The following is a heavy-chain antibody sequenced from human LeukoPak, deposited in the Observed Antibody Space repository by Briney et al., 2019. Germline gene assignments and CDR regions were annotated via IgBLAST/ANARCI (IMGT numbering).Heavy chain of an antibody. CDR1: GGSITSTTYY. CDR3: ARLITTNYYYYMDV. J-gene: IGHJ6*03. Sequence: SETLSLTCTVSGGSITSTTYYWGWIRQPAGKGLEWIGRIYTSGSTNYNPSLKSRVTMSVDTSKNQFSLKLSSVTAADTAVYYCARLITTNYYYYMDVWGKGTTVTVSS. D-gene: IGHD1/OR15-1a*01. CDR2: IYTSGST. V-gene: IGHV4-61*02.